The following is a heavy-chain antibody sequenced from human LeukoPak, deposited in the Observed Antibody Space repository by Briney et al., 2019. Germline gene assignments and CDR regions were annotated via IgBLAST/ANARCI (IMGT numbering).Heavy chain of an antibody. CDR1: GYTFTGYY. CDR2: INPNSGGT. V-gene: IGHV1-2*02. J-gene: IGHJ6*03. Sequence: ASVKVSCKASGYTFTGYYMHWVRQAPGQGLEWMGWINPNSGGTNYAQKFQGRVTMTRDTSISTAYMELSRLRSDDTAVYYRAREYSSSWSIHYYYYMDVWGKGTTVTVSS. CDR3: AREYSSSWSIHYYYYMDV. D-gene: IGHD6-13*01.